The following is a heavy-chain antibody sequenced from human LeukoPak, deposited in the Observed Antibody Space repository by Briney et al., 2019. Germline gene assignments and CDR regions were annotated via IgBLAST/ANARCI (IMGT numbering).Heavy chain of an antibody. V-gene: IGHV3-30*18. Sequence: GGSLRLSCAASGFTFSSYGMHWVRQAPGKGLEWVAVISYDGSNKYYADSVKGRFTISRDNSKNTLYLQMNSLRAEDTAVYYCAKGSEWFGELEEDYWGQGTLVTVSS. CDR1: GFTFSSYG. J-gene: IGHJ4*02. CDR2: ISYDGSNK. CDR3: AKGSEWFGELEEDY. D-gene: IGHD3-10*01.